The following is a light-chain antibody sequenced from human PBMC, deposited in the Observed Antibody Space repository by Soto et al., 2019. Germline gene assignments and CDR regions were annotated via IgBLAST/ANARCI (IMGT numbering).Light chain of an antibody. CDR1: QGISSY. J-gene: IGKJ4*01. V-gene: IGKV1-9*01. CDR3: QQLNSYPS. CDR2: AAS. Sequence: IQLTQSPSSLSASVGDRVTITCRASQGISSYLAWYQQKPGKAPKLLIYAASTLQSGVPSRFSGSGSGTDFTLTTSSLQPEDFATYYCQQLNSYPSFGGGTKVDIK.